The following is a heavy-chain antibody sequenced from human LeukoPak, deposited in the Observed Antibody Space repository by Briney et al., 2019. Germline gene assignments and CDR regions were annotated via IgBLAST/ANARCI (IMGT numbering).Heavy chain of an antibody. Sequence: SETLSLTCAVYGGSFSGYYWSWIRRPPGKGLEWIGEINHSGSTNYNPSLKSRVTISVDTSKNQFSLKLSSVTAADTAVYYCARDPSVVVTVDAFDIWGQGTMVTVSS. CDR2: INHSGST. D-gene: IGHD2-21*02. V-gene: IGHV4-34*01. CDR3: ARDPSVVVTVDAFDI. J-gene: IGHJ3*02. CDR1: GGSFSGYY.